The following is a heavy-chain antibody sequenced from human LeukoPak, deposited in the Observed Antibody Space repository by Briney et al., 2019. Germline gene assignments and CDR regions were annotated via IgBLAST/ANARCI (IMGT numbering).Heavy chain of an antibody. CDR3: VRVGSTHYYYYMDV. Sequence: PGGSLTLPCAASGLIFSGYCMNWVRQAPGQGLEWISYISYSGGTIYYAHSVKGRFTNSRDNAKDSLYLQMDSLRAEDTAVYYCVRVGSTHYYYYMDVWGQGTTVTVSS. J-gene: IGHJ6*03. CDR2: ISYSGGTI. V-gene: IGHV3-48*04. D-gene: IGHD5-12*01. CDR1: GLIFSGYC.